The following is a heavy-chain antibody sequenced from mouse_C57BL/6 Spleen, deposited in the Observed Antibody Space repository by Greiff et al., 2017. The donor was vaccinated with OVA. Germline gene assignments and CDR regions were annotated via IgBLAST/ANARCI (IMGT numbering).Heavy chain of an antibody. Sequence: VQLQQSGPELVKPGASVKISCKASGYAFSSSWMNWVKQRPGKGLEWIGRIYPGDGDTNYNGKFKGKATLTADKSSSTAYMQLSSLTSEDSAVYFCAREGLVGAMDYWGQGTSVTVSS. J-gene: IGHJ4*01. CDR1: GYAFSSSW. V-gene: IGHV1-82*01. D-gene: IGHD2-10*02. CDR2: IYPGDGDT. CDR3: AREGLVGAMDY.